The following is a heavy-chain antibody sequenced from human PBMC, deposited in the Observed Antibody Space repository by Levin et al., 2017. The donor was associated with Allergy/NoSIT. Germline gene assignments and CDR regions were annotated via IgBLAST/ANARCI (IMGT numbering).Heavy chain of an antibody. CDR3: AKDIIPGDYSRSCEGMNV. J-gene: IGHJ6*01. CDR2: LSYDGNYK. Sequence: PGESLKISCAASGFTFSNYGMHWVRQAPGKGLEWVAVLSYDGNYKYHADSVKGRFTISRDNSKDTLYLQMNSLRGEDTAVYYCAKDIIPGDYSRSCEGMNVWGQGTTVIVSS. D-gene: IGHD6-13*01. V-gene: IGHV3-30*18. CDR1: GFTFSNYG.